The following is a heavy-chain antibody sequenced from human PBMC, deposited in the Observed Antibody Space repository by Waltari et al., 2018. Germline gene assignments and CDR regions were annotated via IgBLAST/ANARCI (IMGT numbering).Heavy chain of an antibody. D-gene: IGHD3-3*01. Sequence: QVQLVQSGSELKKPGASVQVSCKASGYIFTSNAINWVRQAPGQGLEWMGWINPNTGTPMYAQGFTERFVFSLDTSVTTAYLQITSLKAEDTAIYYCARGHDFWGCYQNALDYWGQGTLVTVSS. CDR1: GYIFTSNA. J-gene: IGHJ4*02. V-gene: IGHV7-4-1*02. CDR2: INPNTGTP. CDR3: ARGHDFWGCYQNALDY.